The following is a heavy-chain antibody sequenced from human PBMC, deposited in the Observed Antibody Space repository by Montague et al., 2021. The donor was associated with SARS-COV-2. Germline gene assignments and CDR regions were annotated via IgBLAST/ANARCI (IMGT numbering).Heavy chain of an antibody. CDR2: VNHSGST. V-gene: IGHV4-34*01. J-gene: IGHJ4*02. D-gene: IGHD3-22*01. CDR1: GGSFSGYY. Sequence: SETLSLTCAVYGGSFSGYYWSWIRQPPGKELGWIGEVNHSGSTKYNPSLKSRVTISVDTSKNQFSLNLSSVTATDTAMYYCSRGTKIVCTYDYASGGEGIDYWGQGTMVTVSS. CDR3: SRGTKIVCTYDYASGGEGIDY.